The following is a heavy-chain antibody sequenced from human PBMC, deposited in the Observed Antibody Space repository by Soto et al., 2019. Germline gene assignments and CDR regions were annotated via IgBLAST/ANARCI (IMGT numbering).Heavy chain of an antibody. Sequence: QVQLVESGGGVVQPGSSLRLSCAASGFTFSTSGMHWVRQGPGKGLEWVAYISHDGSNKYYPDSVKGRFTISRDNSKNTLYLQANSLRAEDTAVYYCAKELGYCNETGCREQFDHWGQGTLVTVSS. J-gene: IGHJ4*02. CDR1: GFTFSTSG. CDR2: ISHDGSNK. D-gene: IGHD2-15*01. V-gene: IGHV3-30*18. CDR3: AKELGYCNETGCREQFDH.